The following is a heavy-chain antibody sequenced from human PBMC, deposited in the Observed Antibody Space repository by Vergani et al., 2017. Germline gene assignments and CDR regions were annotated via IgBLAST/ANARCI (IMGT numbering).Heavy chain of an antibody. CDR1: GNTFFSH. CDR2: LNPTTGHT. D-gene: IGHD2-21*01. CDR3: ARSIGYCAGATCRAYYFDH. J-gene: IGHJ5*02. V-gene: IGHV1-46*01. Sequence: QVHLMQSGAEVKKPGSSVKVSCKASGNTFFSHIFSWVRQAPGQAFEWMGILNPTTGHTTSAQKFMGRVDMTRDPSTDTSTRTVQMTLSSLRSEDTAVYYCARSIGYCAGATCRAYYFDHWGQGTRVTVSS.